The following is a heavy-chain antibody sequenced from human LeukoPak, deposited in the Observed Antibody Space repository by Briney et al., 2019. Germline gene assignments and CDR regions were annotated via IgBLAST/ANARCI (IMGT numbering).Heavy chain of an antibody. CDR2: ISGSGGST. J-gene: IGHJ5*02. Sequence: GGSLRLSCAASGFTFSSYAMSWVRQAPGKGLEWVSAISGSGGSTYYADSVKGRFTISRDNSKNTLYLQMNSLRAEDTAVYYCASSPSLRLIRYYTWGQGTLVTVSS. CDR1: GFTFSSYA. V-gene: IGHV3-23*01. CDR3: ASSPSLRLIRYYT. D-gene: IGHD2/OR15-2a*01.